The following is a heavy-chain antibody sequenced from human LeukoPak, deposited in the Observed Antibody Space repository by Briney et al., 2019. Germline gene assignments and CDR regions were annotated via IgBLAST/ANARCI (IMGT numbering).Heavy chain of an antibody. Sequence: ASVKVSCKASGGSFSNYAFSWVRQAPGQGLEWMGRITPIVDIATYIQKSQGRVTMTEDTSTDTAYMELSSLRSEDTAVYYCATDRGGFGELLGYWGQGTLVTVSS. J-gene: IGHJ4*02. V-gene: IGHV1-69*04. CDR1: GGSFSNYA. D-gene: IGHD3-10*01. CDR2: ITPIVDIA. CDR3: ATDRGGFGELLGY.